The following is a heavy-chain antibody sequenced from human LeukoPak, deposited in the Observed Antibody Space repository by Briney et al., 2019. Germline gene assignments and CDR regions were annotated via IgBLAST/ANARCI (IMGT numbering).Heavy chain of an antibody. Sequence: GGSLRLSCAASGFIFDDYAMHWVRQAPGRGLEWGSDISWNSGSIGYADSVQGRFTISRDNAKNSLYLQMNSLRIEDMALYYCAKRQYSGYDLGDYYFDYWGAGTLVSDSP. J-gene: IGHJ4*02. V-gene: IGHV3-9*03. CDR2: ISWNSGSI. D-gene: IGHD5-12*01. CDR1: GFIFDDYA. CDR3: AKRQYSGYDLGDYYFDY.